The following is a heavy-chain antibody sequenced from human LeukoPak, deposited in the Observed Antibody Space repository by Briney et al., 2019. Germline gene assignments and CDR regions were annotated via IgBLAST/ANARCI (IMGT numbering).Heavy chain of an antibody. V-gene: IGHV1-2*02. D-gene: IGHD6-13*01. J-gene: IGHJ4*02. CDR2: INPNSGGT. CDR3: ARASEFRSRSWYCIGY. Sequence: ASVKVSCMVSGYTFTGFYMHWVRHAPGQGLEWMGWINPNSGGTNYAQKFQGRDPMTRDTSISTAYMELSRLRSDDTVVYYGARASEFRSRSWYCIGYWGQGTLVTVSS. CDR1: GYTFTGFY.